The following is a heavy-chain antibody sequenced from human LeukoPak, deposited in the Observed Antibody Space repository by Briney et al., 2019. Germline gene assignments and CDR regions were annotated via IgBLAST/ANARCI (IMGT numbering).Heavy chain of an antibody. J-gene: IGHJ4*02. V-gene: IGHV4-4*07. Sequence: SETLSLTCTVSGGSIGSYYWSWIRQPAGKGLEWIGRIYTSGSTNYNPSLKSRVTMSVDTSKNQFSLKLSSVPAADTAVYYCAGSGYSYDYDFHYWGQGTLVTVSS. D-gene: IGHD5-18*01. CDR2: IYTSGST. CDR3: AGSGYSYDYDFHY. CDR1: GGSIGSYY.